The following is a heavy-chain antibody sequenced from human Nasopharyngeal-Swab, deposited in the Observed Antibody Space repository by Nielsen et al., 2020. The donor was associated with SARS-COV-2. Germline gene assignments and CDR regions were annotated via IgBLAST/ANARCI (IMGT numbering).Heavy chain of an antibody. CDR2: INHSGST. V-gene: IGHV4-34*01. D-gene: IGHD2-2*01. Sequence: SETLSLTCAVYGGSFSGYYWSWIRQPPGKGLEWIGEINHSGSTDYNPSLKSRVTISGDTSKNQFSLKVSSVTAADTAVYYCARYAFGDIVVVPAARGMDVWGQGTMVTVSS. CDR3: ARYAFGDIVVVPAARGMDV. CDR1: GGSFSGYY. J-gene: IGHJ6*02.